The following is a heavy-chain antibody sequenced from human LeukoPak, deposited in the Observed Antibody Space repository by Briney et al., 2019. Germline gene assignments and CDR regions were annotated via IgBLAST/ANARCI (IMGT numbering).Heavy chain of an antibody. J-gene: IGHJ5*02. CDR2: INAGNGNT. V-gene: IGHV1-3*01. CDR1: GYTFTSYA. Sequence: ASVKASCKASGYTFTSYAMHWVRQAPGQRLEWMGWINAGNGNTKYSQKFQGRVTITRDTSASTAYMELSSLRSEDTAVYYCARDFSPARHNRFDPWGQGTLVTVSS. CDR3: ARDFSPARHNRFDP.